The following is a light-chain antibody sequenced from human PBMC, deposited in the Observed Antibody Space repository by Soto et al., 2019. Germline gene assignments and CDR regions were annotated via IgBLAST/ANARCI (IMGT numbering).Light chain of an antibody. CDR2: DAS. J-gene: IGKJ4*01. V-gene: IGKV3-20*01. CDR3: QQYGDTPLT. CDR1: QSVRSNS. Sequence: EIVLTQSPDTLSLSPGERATLSCRASQSVRSNSLAWYQQKPGQAPRFLIYDASSRATGIPDRFSGSGSGTDFTLTISSLEPEDFAVYYCQQYGDTPLTFGGGTKVDIK.